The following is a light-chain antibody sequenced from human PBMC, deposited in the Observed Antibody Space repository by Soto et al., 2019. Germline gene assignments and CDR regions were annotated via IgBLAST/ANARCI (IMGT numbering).Light chain of an antibody. V-gene: IGKV1-39*01. CDR3: QQRSNWPYT. CDR1: QSISSY. Sequence: DIQMTQSPSSLSASVGDRVTITCRASQSISSYLNWYQQKPGKAPKLLIYAASSLQSGIPARFSGSGSGTDFTLTISSLEPEDFALYYCQQRSNWPYTFGQGTKLEI. CDR2: AAS. J-gene: IGKJ2*01.